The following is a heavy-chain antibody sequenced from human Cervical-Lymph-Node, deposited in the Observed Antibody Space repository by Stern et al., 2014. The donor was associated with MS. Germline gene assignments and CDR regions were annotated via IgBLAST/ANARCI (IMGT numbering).Heavy chain of an antibody. V-gene: IGHV3-33*01. CDR1: GFTFSRYG. D-gene: IGHD2-15*01. Sequence: QVQLVESGGGVVQPGRSLRLSCAASGFTFSRYGMYWVRQAPGKGLEWGAVLWDDGSHKYYADSVKGRFTISRDNSKNTLYLQMNSLRAEDTAVYYCARDGYCSGGSCYSYHDYWGQGTLVTVSS. J-gene: IGHJ4*02. CDR3: ARDGYCSGGSCYSYHDY. CDR2: LWDDGSHK.